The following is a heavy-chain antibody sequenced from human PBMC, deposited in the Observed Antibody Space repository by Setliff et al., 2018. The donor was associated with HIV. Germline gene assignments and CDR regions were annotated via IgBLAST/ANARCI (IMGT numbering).Heavy chain of an antibody. CDR3: ARSGDYYGSGSYRGRIDY. Sequence: PGGSLRLSCAASGFTFSSYEMNWVRQAPGKGLEWVSYISSSGSTIYYADSVKGRFTISRDNAKNSLYLQMNSLRAEDTAVYYCARSGDYYGSGSYRGRIDYWGQGTLVTVSS. CDR1: GFTFSSYE. J-gene: IGHJ4*02. D-gene: IGHD3-10*01. CDR2: ISSSGSTI. V-gene: IGHV3-48*03.